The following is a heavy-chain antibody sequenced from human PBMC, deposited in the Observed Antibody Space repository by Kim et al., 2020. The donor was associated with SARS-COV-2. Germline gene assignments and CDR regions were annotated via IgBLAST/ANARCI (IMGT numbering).Heavy chain of an antibody. CDR3: AKAKRGGSSWAFDY. CDR1: GFTFSSYA. D-gene: IGHD6-13*01. Sequence: GGSLRLSCAASGFTFSSYAMSWVRQAPGKGLEWVSVIYSGGSSTYYADSVKGRFTISRDNSKNTLYLQMNSLRAEDTAVYYCAKAKRGGSSWAFDYWGQGTLVTLSS. V-gene: IGHV3-23*03. J-gene: IGHJ4*02. CDR2: IYSGGSST.